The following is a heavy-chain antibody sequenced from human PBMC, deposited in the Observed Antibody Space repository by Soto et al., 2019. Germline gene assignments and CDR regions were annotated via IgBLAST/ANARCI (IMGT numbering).Heavy chain of an antibody. CDR1: GFTFSDYD. V-gene: IGHV3-11*01. J-gene: IGHJ4*02. D-gene: IGHD6-13*01. CDR3: AKEQKDSSTWSELNY. CDR2: TSSSGSTI. Sequence: PGGSLRLSCAASGFTFSDYDMSWIRQAPGKGLEWVSYTSSSGSTIYYADSVKGRFTMSRDNAKNTLYLQMNSLRAEDTAVYYCAKEQKDSSTWSELNYWGQGTLVTVS.